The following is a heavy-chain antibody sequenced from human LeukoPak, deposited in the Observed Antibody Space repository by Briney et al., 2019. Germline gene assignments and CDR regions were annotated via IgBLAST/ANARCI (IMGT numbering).Heavy chain of an antibody. Sequence: GGSLRLSCADSGFTFSDYHMSWIRQAPGKGLEWVSYISSSGSTIYYADSVKGRFTISRDNAKNSLYLQMNSLRAEDTAVYYCAKRGDSSGYYYVSFYYFDYWGQGTLVTVSS. D-gene: IGHD3-22*01. V-gene: IGHV3-11*01. CDR3: AKRGDSSGYYYVSFYYFDY. CDR1: GFTFSDYH. J-gene: IGHJ4*02. CDR2: ISSSGSTI.